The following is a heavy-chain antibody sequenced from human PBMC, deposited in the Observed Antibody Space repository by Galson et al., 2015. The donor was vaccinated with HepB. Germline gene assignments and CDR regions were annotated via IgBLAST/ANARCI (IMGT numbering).Heavy chain of an antibody. D-gene: IGHD6-13*01. CDR3: ARVSRSSWAYYYYGMDV. J-gene: IGHJ6*02. CDR1: GFTFTTYD. Sequence: SLRLSCAASGFTFTTYDLNWVRQAPGKGLEWVSSITITTNYMNYADAVRGRFTISRDNAENSLYLQMDSLRSEDTAVYYCARVSRSSWAYYYYGMDVWGQGTTVTVSS. CDR2: ITITTNYM. V-gene: IGHV3-21*04.